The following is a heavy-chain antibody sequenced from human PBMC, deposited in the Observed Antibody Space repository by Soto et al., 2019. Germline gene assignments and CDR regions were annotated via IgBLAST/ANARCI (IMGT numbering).Heavy chain of an antibody. CDR2: IYYSGST. V-gene: IGHV4-30-4*01. CDR3: AGVSPPPYYYYYYGMDV. J-gene: IGHJ6*02. Sequence: QVQLQESGPGLVKPSQTLSLTCTVSGGSISSGDYYWSWIRQPPGKGLEWIGYIYYSGSTYYNPSLKSRVTISVDTSKNQFSLKLSSVTAADTAVYYCAGVSPPPYYYYYYGMDVWGQGTTVTVSS. CDR1: GGSISSGDYY.